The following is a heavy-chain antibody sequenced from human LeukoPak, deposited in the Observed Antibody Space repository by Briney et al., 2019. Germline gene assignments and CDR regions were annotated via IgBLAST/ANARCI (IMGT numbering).Heavy chain of an antibody. CDR2: IYYSGST. D-gene: IGHD3-22*01. V-gene: IGHV4-39*01. Sequence: PETLCLTCTVSGGSISSSSYYWGWIRQPPGKGLEWIGSIYYSGSTYYNPSLNGRVTISGDTSKNQFSLKLSSVTAADTAVYYCARRNYYDSSGYYSPLDYWGQGTLVTVSS. CDR1: GGSISSSSYY. CDR3: ARRNYYDSSGYYSPLDY. J-gene: IGHJ4*02.